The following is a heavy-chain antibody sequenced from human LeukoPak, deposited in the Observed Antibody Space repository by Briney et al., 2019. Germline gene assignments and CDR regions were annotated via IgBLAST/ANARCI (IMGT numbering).Heavy chain of an antibody. Sequence: GGSLRLSCAASGFTFSSYWMHWVRHGPGKGLVWVSRISSDGRTTSYADSVKGRFTISRDNAKNTLYLQMNSLRVEDTAVYYCARDSRYYYDSRNYDNVAFDMWGQGTMVTVSS. CDR3: ARDSRYYYDSRNYDNVAFDM. V-gene: IGHV3-74*01. J-gene: IGHJ3*02. CDR2: ISSDGRTT. CDR1: GFTFSSYW. D-gene: IGHD3-10*01.